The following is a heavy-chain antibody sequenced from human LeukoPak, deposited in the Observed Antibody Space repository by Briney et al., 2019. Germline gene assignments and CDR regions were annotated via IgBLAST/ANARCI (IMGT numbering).Heavy chain of an antibody. Sequence: SETLSLTCTVSGGSISSYYWSWIRQPPGKGPEWIGYIYYSGSTNYNPSLMSRVTISVDTSKNQFSLKLSSVTAADTAVYYCASTNPVAGIDYWGQGTLVTVSS. CDR3: ASTNPVAGIDY. J-gene: IGHJ4*02. CDR2: IYYSGST. D-gene: IGHD6-19*01. CDR1: GGSISSYY. V-gene: IGHV4-59*01.